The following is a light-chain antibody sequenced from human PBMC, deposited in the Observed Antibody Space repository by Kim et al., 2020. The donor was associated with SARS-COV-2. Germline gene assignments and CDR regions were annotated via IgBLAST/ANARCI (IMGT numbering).Light chain of an antibody. J-gene: IGLJ3*02. CDR3: QSYDSSLSGSV. CDR2: GNT. Sequence: QSVLTQPPSVSGAPGQTVTISCTGSSSNVGAGYDVHWYQQLPGTAPKLLIYGNTNRPSGVPDRFSGSKSGTSASLAITGLRAEDETDYYCQSYDSSLSGSVFGGGTKVTVL. V-gene: IGLV1-40*01. CDR1: SSNVGAGYD.